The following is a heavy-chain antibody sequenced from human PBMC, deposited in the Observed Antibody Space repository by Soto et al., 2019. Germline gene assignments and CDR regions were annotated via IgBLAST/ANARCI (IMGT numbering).Heavy chain of an antibody. V-gene: IGHV3-33*01. CDR2: IWYDGSNK. J-gene: IGHJ6*01. D-gene: IGHD6-13*01. CDR3: ARGQSSSWYLDYYYGMDV. Sequence: GGSLRLSCAASGFTFSSYGMHWVRQAPGKGLEWVAVIWYDGSNKYYADSVKGRFTISRDNSKNTLYLQMNSLRAEDTAVYYCARGQSSSWYLDYYYGMDVWGQGTTVTVSS. CDR1: GFTFSSYG.